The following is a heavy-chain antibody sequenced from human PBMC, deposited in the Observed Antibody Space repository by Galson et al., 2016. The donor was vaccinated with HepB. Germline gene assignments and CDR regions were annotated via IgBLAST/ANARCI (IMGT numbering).Heavy chain of an antibody. CDR3: ATAMMGETCVTAGIPDYYIDF. J-gene: IGHJ4*02. CDR1: GYTWPRYW. D-gene: IGHD1-26*01. V-gene: IGHV5-51*01. CDR2: IHPGESDT. Sequence: SGASVNKPGESLSISCKCSGYTWPRYWNGWVCQAPGKGLVWMGTIHPGESDTTYSPAFPGHLTLSANKSINTAYLQWSGLKASDTAMFHCATAMMGETCVTAGIPDYYIDFWGQGSLVTVSS.